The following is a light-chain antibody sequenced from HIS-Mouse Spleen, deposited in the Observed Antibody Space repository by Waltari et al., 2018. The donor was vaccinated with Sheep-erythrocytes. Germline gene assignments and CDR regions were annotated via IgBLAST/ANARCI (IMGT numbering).Light chain of an antibody. V-gene: IGLV3-21*02. J-gene: IGLJ2*01. CDR2: DES. Sequence: SYVLTQPPSVSVAPGPTARITCGGNNIGSTSVHWYQQKPGQAPVLVVYDESDRPSGIPERFSGSNSGNTATLTISRVEAGDEADYYCQVWDSSSDHVVFGGGTKLTVL. CDR3: QVWDSSSDHVV. CDR1: NIGSTS.